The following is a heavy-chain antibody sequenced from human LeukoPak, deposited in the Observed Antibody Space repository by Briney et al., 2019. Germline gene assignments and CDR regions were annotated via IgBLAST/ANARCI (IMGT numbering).Heavy chain of an antibody. CDR2: ISGSGGST. J-gene: IGHJ6*02. D-gene: IGHD6-13*01. CDR1: GFTFSSYA. V-gene: IGHV3-23*01. Sequence: GGSLRLSCAASGFTFSSYAMSWVRQAPGKGLEWVSAISGSGGSTYYADSVKGRFTISRDNSKNTLYLQMNSLRAEDTAVYYCARAGDSSSWYGVYYYGMDVWGQGTTVTVSS. CDR3: ARAGDSSSWYGVYYYGMDV.